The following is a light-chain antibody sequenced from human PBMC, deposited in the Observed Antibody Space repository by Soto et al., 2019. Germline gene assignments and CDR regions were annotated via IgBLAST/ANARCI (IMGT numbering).Light chain of an antibody. CDR3: QQGYSTPHT. J-gene: IGKJ2*01. V-gene: IGKV1-39*01. Sequence: DIQMTQSPSSLSASVGDRVTITCRASQNIDTYLNWYQQKPGKAPKLLISAASSLQSGVPSRFSGSGSGTDFTLTISSLQPEDFATYYCQQGYSTPHTFGQGTKLEIK. CDR1: QNIDTY. CDR2: AAS.